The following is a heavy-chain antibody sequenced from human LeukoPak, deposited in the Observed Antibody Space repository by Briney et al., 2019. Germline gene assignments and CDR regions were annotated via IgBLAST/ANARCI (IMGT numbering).Heavy chain of an antibody. CDR3: ARGQANDYGDYAGWGH. J-gene: IGHJ4*02. V-gene: IGHV1-2*02. Sequence: GASVKVSCKASGYTFTGYYMHWVRQAPGQGLEWMGWINPNSGDTNYAQNFQGRVTMTRDTSISTAHMELGRLRSDDTAVYYCARGQANDYGDYAGWGHWGQGTLVTVSS. CDR1: GYTFTGYY. D-gene: IGHD4-17*01. CDR2: INPNSGDT.